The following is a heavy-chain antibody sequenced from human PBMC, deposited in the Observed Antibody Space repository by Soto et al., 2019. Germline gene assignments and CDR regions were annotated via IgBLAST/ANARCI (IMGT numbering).Heavy chain of an antibody. CDR1: EYTFTSYL. CDR3: ANDGDLSMAGSLRTAYNWLDS. CDR2: IDPNGGDT. D-gene: IGHD1-26*01. Sequence: LVQSGSQVKKPGASVKVSCRASEYTFTSYLLHWVRQAPGQGLEWMGVIDPNGGDTNYAQNFQGRVAITRATSTKTAYMDLSGLTSRDTAVYLSANDGDLSMAGSLRTAYNWLDSWGQRTLVTVSS. V-gene: IGHV1-46*01. J-gene: IGHJ5*01.